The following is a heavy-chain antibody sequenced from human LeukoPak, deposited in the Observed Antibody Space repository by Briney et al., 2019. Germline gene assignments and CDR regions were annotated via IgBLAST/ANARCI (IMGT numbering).Heavy chain of an antibody. J-gene: IGHJ4*02. D-gene: IGHD3-10*01. CDR2: ISGSGGST. V-gene: IGHV3-23*01. CDR1: GFTFSSYA. Sequence: PGGSLRLSCAASGFTFSSYAMSWVRQAPGKGLEWVSAISGSGGSTYYADSVKGRFTISRDNSKNTLYLQMNSLRAEDTAVYYCARMTMVRGAQYYFDYCGQGTLVTVSS. CDR3: ARMTMVRGAQYYFDY.